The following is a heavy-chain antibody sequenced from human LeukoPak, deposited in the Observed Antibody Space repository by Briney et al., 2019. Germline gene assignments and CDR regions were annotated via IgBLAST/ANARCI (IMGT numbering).Heavy chain of an antibody. CDR3: AKDSRSLAAAGEVDY. CDR1: DFSFITYA. CDR2: ITGRGDAT. V-gene: IGHV3-23*01. Sequence: GGSLRLSCAGSDFSFITYAMSWVRQAPGKGLEWVSTITGRGDATYYADSVKGRFTISRDNSRNTLYLQMNSLRAEDTAVYYCAKDSRSLAAAGEVDYWGQGTLVTVSS. J-gene: IGHJ4*02. D-gene: IGHD6-13*01.